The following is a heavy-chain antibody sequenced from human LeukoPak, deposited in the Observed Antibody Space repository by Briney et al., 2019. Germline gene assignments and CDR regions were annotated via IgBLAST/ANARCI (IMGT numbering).Heavy chain of an antibody. CDR3: AKVGRLGIVGATTDY. D-gene: IGHD1-26*01. V-gene: IGHV3-23*01. CDR1: GFTFSNYA. Sequence: GGSLRLSCAASGFTFSNYAMSWVRQAPGKGLEWVSGISGSGGSTYYADSVKGRFTISRDNSKNTLYLQMNSLRAEDTAVYYCAKVGRLGIVGATTDYWGQGTLVTVSS. J-gene: IGHJ4*02. CDR2: ISGSGGST.